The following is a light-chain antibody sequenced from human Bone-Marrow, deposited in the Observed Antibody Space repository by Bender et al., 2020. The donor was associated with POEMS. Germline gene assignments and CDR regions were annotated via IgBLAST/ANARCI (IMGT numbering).Light chain of an antibody. J-gene: IGLJ2*01. Sequence: QSVLTQPPSVSGAPGQRITISCTGSSSNIGAGFAVNWYQHLPGTAPKLLIYSDTTRPSGVPDRFSGSKSGTSASLAISGLRSEDEADYYCAAWDDNLSGHVVFGGRTRLTVL. CDR3: AAWDDNLSGHVV. V-gene: IGLV1-50*01. CDR2: SDT. CDR1: SSNIGAGFA.